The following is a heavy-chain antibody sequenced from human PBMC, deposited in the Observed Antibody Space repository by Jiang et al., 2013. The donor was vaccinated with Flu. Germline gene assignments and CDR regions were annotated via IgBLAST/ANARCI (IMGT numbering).Heavy chain of an antibody. Sequence: GAEVKKPGEFLKISCKVSGHRLTSYWIGWVRQMPGKGLEWMAIIDPGDSETRYSPSFQGQVTISADKSIRTAYLQWNSLKASDTAMYYCTRHACGGDCYPDNWGQGTLVTVSS. CDR3: TRHACGGDCYPDN. CDR1: GHRLTSYW. CDR2: IDPGDSET. J-gene: IGHJ4*02. V-gene: IGHV5-51*01. D-gene: IGHD2-21*02.